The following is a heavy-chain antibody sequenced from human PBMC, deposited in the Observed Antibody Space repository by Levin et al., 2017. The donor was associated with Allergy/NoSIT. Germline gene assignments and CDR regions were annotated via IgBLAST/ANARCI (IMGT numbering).Heavy chain of an antibody. CDR2: IKQDGREK. CDR1: GFTFSSYW. J-gene: IGHJ4*02. Sequence: PGGSLRLSCAASGFTFSSYWMNWVRQAPGKGLEWVANIKQDGREKYYVDSVKGRFTISRDNAKNSLYLQMNSLRGEDTAVYFCARGIAGRADFFDSWGQGTLVTVSS. D-gene: IGHD6-6*01. V-gene: IGHV3-7*01. CDR3: ARGIAGRADFFDS.